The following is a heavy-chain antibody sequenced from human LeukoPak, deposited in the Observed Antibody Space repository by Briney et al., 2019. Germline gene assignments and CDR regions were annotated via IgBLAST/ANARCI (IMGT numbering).Heavy chain of an antibody. CDR1: GGSISSSSYY. CDR3: ARRRTVGGGPFDY. D-gene: IGHD3-10*01. Sequence: PSETLSLTCTVSGGSISSSSYYWGWIRQPPGKGLEWIGSIYYSGSTYYNPSLKSRVTISVDTSKNQFSLKPSSVTAADTAVYHCARRRTVGGGPFDYWGQGTLVTVSS. V-gene: IGHV4-39*01. J-gene: IGHJ4*02. CDR2: IYYSGST.